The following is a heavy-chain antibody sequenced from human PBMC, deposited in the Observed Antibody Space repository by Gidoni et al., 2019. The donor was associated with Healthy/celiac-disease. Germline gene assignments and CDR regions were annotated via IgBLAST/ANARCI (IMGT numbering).Heavy chain of an antibody. D-gene: IGHD2-2*02. CDR2: ISWNSGSI. CDR1: GFTFDDYA. V-gene: IGHV3-9*01. Sequence: EVQLVESGGGLVQPGRSLRLSCAASGFTFDDYAMHWVRQAPGKGLEWVSGISWNSGSIGYADSVKGRFTISRDNAKNSLYLQMNSLRAEDTALYYCAKDLARYKGAMDVWGQGTTVTVSS. J-gene: IGHJ6*02. CDR3: AKDLARYKGAMDV.